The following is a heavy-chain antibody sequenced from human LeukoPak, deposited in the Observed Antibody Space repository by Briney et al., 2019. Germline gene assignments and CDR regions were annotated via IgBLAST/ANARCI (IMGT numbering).Heavy chain of an antibody. CDR3: AKDMDIVVVVAAFDY. Sequence: PGGSLRLSCAASGFTFSSYAMSWVRQAPGKGLEWVSAISGSGGSTYYADSVKGRFTISRDNSKNTLYLQMNSLRAEGTAVYYCAKDMDIVVVVAAFDYWGQGTLVTVSS. CDR1: GFTFSSYA. CDR2: ISGSGGST. V-gene: IGHV3-23*01. J-gene: IGHJ4*02. D-gene: IGHD2-15*01.